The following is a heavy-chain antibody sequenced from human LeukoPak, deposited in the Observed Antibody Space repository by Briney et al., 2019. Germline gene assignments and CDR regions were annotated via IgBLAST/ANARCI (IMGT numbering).Heavy chain of an antibody. Sequence: ASVKVSCKASGYTLTGDYMHWVRQAPGQGPEWMGWINLNSGGTNYAQRFEGRVTMTRDTSISTAYKELSRLRSDDTAVYYCARVPDYYDSSGTEGAFDIWGQGIVVTVSS. V-gene: IGHV1-2*02. J-gene: IGHJ3*02. CDR2: INLNSGGT. CDR3: ARVPDYYDSSGTEGAFDI. D-gene: IGHD3-22*01. CDR1: GYTLTGDY.